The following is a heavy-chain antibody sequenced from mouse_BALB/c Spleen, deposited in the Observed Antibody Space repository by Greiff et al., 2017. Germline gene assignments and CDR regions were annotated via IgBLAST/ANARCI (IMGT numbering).Heavy chain of an antibody. CDR2: IDPENGNT. D-gene: IGHD2-3*01. CDR1: GFNIKDYY. Sequence: EVQLQQSGAELVRPGALVKLSCKASGFNIKDYYMHWVKQRPEQGLEWIGWIDPENGNTIYDPKFQGKASITADTSSNTAYLQLSSLTSEDTAVYYCARSRGWLPWYFDVWGAGTTVTVSS. V-gene: IGHV14-1*02. CDR3: ARSRGWLPWYFDV. J-gene: IGHJ1*01.